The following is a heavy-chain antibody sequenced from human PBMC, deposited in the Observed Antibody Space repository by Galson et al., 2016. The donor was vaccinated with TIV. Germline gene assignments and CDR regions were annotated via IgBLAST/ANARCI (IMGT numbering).Heavy chain of an antibody. CDR2: IYQSGST. J-gene: IGHJ4*02. D-gene: IGHD3-10*01. CDR1: GSSISSGHY. CDR3: ARDRMVRGVIGHFDY. V-gene: IGHV4-38-2*02. Sequence: LTCAVSGSSISSGHYWGWIRQPPGKGLEWIGSIYQSGSTYYNPSLKRRVTISVDTSNNQFSLNLSSVTAADTAVYYCARDRMVRGVIGHFDYWGQGTLVTVSS.